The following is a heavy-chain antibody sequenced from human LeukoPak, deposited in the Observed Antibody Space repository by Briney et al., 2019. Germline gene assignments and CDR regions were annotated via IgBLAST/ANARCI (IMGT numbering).Heavy chain of an antibody. V-gene: IGHV3-7*01. CDR2: IKQDGSEK. J-gene: IGHJ4*02. CDR1: GFTFSSHW. D-gene: IGHD1-26*01. Sequence: GGSLRLSCAASGFTFSSHWMTWVRQAPGKGLEWVANIKQDGSEKYYVESVKGRFTISRDNAKNSLYLQMNGLRVEDTAVYYCASSGSYSFSDYWGQGTLVTVSS. CDR3: ASSGSYSFSDY.